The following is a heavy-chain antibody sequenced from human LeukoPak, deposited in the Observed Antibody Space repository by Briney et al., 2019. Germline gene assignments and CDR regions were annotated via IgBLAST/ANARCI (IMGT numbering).Heavy chain of an antibody. CDR3: AKASAAVSLTYYFDY. J-gene: IGHJ4*02. V-gene: IGHV3-23*01. D-gene: IGHD6-13*01. CDR2: ISGSGGST. CDR1: GFTFSSYA. Sequence: GGSLRLSCAASGFTFSSYAMSWVRQAPGKGLEWVSAISGSGGSTYYADSVKGRFTISRDNSKNTLYLQMNSLRAEDTAVYYCAKASAAVSLTYYFDYWGQGTLVTVSS.